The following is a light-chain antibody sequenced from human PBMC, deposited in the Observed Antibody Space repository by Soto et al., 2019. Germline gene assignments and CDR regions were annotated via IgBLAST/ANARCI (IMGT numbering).Light chain of an antibody. Sequence: QSALTQPPSASGSPGQSVTISCTGTSSDIGVYNYVSWYQQHPGKAPKLMLYEVSKRPSGVPDRFSGSKSGNTASLTVSGLQAEDEADYYCSSYVGSNNLYVFGTGTKLTVL. CDR3: SSYVGSNNLYV. V-gene: IGLV2-8*01. J-gene: IGLJ1*01. CDR2: EVS. CDR1: SSDIGVYNY.